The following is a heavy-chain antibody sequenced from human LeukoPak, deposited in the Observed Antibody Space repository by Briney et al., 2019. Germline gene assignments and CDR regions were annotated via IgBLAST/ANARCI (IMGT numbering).Heavy chain of an antibody. Sequence: SETLSLTCTVSGASISTSYWTWVRQPPGKTLEWIGYIYNSGTTNYNPSLKSRVTISVDTSKNQLSLNLISVTAADTAVYYCARLGGTTPGTDYWGQGTLVTVSS. CDR1: GASISTSY. CDR3: ARLGGTTPGTDY. J-gene: IGHJ4*02. V-gene: IGHV4-59*08. D-gene: IGHD3-16*01. CDR2: IYNSGTT.